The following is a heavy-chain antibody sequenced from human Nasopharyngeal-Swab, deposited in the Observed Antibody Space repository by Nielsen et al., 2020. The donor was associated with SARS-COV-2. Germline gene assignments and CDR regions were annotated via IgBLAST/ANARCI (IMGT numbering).Heavy chain of an antibody. J-gene: IGHJ4*02. CDR2: ISSSSSYI. D-gene: IGHD3-3*01. CDR1: GFTFSSYS. V-gene: IGHV3-21*01. CDR3: ARDRITIFGVEKPFGY. Sequence: GESLKISCAASGFTFSSYSMNWVRQAPGKGLEWVSSISSSSSYIYYADSVKDRFTISRDNAKNSLYLQMNSLRAEDTAVYYCARDRITIFGVEKPFGYWGQGTLVTVSS.